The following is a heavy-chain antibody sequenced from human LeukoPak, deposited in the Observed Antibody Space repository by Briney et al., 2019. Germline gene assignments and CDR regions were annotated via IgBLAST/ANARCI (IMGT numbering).Heavy chain of an antibody. CDR2: IIPIFGTA. D-gene: IGHD6-13*01. CDR3: AREEQQLVLRNWFDP. Sequence: ASVKVSCXASGGTFSSYAISWVRQARGQGLEWMAGIIPIFGTANYAQKFQGRVTITTDESTSTAYMELSSLRSEDTAVYYCAREEQQLVLRNWFDPWGQGTLVTVSS. J-gene: IGHJ5*02. V-gene: IGHV1-69*05. CDR1: GGTFSSYA.